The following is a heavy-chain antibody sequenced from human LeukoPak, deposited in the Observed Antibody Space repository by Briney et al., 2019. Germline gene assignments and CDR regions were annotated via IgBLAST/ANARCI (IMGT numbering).Heavy chain of an antibody. V-gene: IGHV1-8*03. J-gene: IGHJ5*02. CDR1: GYTFTSYD. CDR2: MNPNSGDR. D-gene: IGHD3-22*01. Sequence: GASVKVSCKASGYTFTSYDINWVRQATGQGLEWMGWMNPNSGDRGYAQKFQGRVTITRNTPISTAYMELSSLRSEDTAVYYCARDQYYDSKGWFDPWGQGTLVTVSS. CDR3: ARDQYYDSKGWFDP.